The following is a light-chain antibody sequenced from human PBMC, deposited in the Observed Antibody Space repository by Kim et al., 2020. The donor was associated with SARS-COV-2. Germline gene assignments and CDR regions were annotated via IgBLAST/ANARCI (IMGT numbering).Light chain of an antibody. CDR2: GAS. V-gene: IGKV3-15*01. CDR1: QNVNNN. Sequence: SPEEKATSSGRASQNVNNNVAWYQQRLGQSPKLLFYGASLRATGIPDRFSGGGSGTEFTLTISGLQSEDFAVYYCKQYKSWPPFTFGGGTKVDIK. CDR3: KQYKSWPPFT. J-gene: IGKJ4*01.